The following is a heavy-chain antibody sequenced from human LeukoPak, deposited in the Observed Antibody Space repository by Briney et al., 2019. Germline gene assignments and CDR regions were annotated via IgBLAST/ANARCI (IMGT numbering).Heavy chain of an antibody. V-gene: IGHV3-73*01. D-gene: IGHD1-7*01. J-gene: IGHJ6*03. CDR2: IRSKANSYAT. CDR1: GFTFSGSA. CDR3: TSWNYGNEYYYYDYMDV. Sequence: GGSLTLFCAASGFTFSGSAMLWVRQASGKGLEWVGRIRSKANSYATAYAASVEGRFTISRDDSKNTAYLQMNSLKTEETAVYYCTSWNYGNEYYYYDYMDVWGKGTTVTVSS.